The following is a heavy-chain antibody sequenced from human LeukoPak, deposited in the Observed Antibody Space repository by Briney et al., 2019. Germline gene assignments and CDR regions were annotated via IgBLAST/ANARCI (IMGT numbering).Heavy chain of an antibody. CDR2: IWYDGSKK. J-gene: IGHJ4*02. Sequence: QPGRSLRLSCAASGFTFSSYGMHWVRQAPGKGLEWVAVIWYDGSKKYYADSVKGRFTISRDNSKNTLYLQMNSLRAEDKAVYYCARDEGSGWPDYWGQGTLVTVSS. CDR3: ARDEGSGWPDY. V-gene: IGHV3-33*01. CDR1: GFTFSSYG. D-gene: IGHD6-19*01.